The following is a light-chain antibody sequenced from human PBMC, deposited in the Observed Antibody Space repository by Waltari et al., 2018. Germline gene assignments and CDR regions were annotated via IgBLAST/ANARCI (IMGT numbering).Light chain of an antibody. Sequence: VWTQSPGTLSSSPGDGGTLSCRASQSVSRALAWYQQKPGQAPRLLIYDASRRATGIPDRFSGSGSGTDFSLTISRLEPEDFAVYYCQKYESLPATFGQGTKVEIK. J-gene: IGKJ1*01. CDR2: DAS. CDR3: QKYESLPAT. CDR1: QSVSRA. V-gene: IGKV3-20*01.